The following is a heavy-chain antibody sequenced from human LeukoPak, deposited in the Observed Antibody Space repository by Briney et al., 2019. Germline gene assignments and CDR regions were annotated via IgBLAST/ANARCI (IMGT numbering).Heavy chain of an antibody. CDR2: LSYDGTYE. CDR1: GFTFNSYA. J-gene: IGHJ1*01. CDR3: VQSWYNRANGRGRDFQH. Sequence: GRSLRLSCVASGFTFNSYAMHWVRQVPGKGLEWVAGLSYDGTYEYHADSVKGRFAISRDNSKNMIFLQMSSLRPEDTAMYYFVQSWYNRANGRGRDFQHWGQGTLVAVSS. V-gene: IGHV3-30*09. D-gene: IGHD1-14*01.